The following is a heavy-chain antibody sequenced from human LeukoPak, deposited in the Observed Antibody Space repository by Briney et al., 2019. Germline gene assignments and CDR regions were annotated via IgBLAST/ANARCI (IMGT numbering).Heavy chain of an antibody. CDR1: GGSFSGYY. CDR2: INHSGST. D-gene: IGHD3-10*01. Sequence: SETLSLTCAVYGGSFSGYYWSWIRQPPGKGLEWIGEINHSGSTNYNPSLKSRVTISVDTSKNQFSLKLSSMTAADTAVYYCARGELLWPYWGQGTLVTVSS. CDR3: ARGELLWPY. J-gene: IGHJ4*02. V-gene: IGHV4-34*01.